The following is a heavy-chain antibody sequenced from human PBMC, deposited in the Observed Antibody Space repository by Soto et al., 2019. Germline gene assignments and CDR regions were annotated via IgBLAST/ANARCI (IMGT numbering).Heavy chain of an antibody. V-gene: IGHV3-30*18. CDR3: AKDIVYDSSGYYYLRRPYYYYYGMDV. D-gene: IGHD3-22*01. CDR2: ISYDGSNK. Sequence: LRLSCAASGFTFSSYGMHWVRQAPGKGLEWVAVISYDGSNKYYADSVKGRFTISRDNSKNTLYLQMNSLRAEDTAVYYCAKDIVYDSSGYYYLRRPYYYYYGMDVWGQGTTVTVSS. J-gene: IGHJ6*02. CDR1: GFTFSSYG.